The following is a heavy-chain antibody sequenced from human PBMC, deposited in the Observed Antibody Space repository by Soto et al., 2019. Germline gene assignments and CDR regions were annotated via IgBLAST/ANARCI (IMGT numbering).Heavy chain of an antibody. J-gene: IGHJ4*02. V-gene: IGHV3-30*18. CDR1: GFTFSSYW. CDR3: AKDKYYYDSSGLFDY. Sequence: SGGSLRLSCAASGFTFSSYWMHWVRQVPGKGLEWVAVISYDGSNKYYADSVKGRFTISRDNSKNTLYLQMNSLRAEDTDVYYCAKDKYYYDSSGLFDYWGQGTLVTVSA. D-gene: IGHD3-22*01. CDR2: ISYDGSNK.